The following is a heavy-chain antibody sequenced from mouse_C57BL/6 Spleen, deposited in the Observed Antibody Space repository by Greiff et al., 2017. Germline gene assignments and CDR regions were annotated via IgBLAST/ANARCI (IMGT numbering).Heavy chain of an antibody. J-gene: IGHJ4*01. V-gene: IGHV1-47*01. CDR2: FHPYNDDT. D-gene: IGHD1-1*01. CDR3: ARYGSSYYAMDY. Sequence: VQLQQSGAELVKPGASVKMSCKASGYTFTTYPIEWIKQNHGKSLEWIGNFHPYNDDTKYNEKFKGKATLTVEKSSSTVYLELSRLTSDDSAVYYCARYGSSYYAMDYWGQGTSVTVSS. CDR1: GYTFTTYP.